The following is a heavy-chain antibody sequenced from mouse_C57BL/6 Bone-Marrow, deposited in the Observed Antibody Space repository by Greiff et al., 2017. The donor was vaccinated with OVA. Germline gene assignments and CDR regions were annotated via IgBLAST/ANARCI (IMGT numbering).Heavy chain of an antibody. CDR1: GFSLTSYG. CDR3: ARYGHRVEGGSRSGYFDV. Sequence: VQRVESGPGLVAPSQSLSITCTVSGFSLTSYGVHWVRQPPGKGLEWLVVIWSDGSTTYNSALKSRLSISKDNSKSQVFLKMNSLQTDDTAMYYCARYGHRVEGGSRSGYFDVWGTGTTVTVSS. J-gene: IGHJ1*03. D-gene: IGHD1-1*01. CDR2: IWSDGST. V-gene: IGHV2-6*03.